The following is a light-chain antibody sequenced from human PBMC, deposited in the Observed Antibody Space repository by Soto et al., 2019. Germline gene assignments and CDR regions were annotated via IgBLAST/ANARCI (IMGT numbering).Light chain of an antibody. J-gene: IGLJ2*01. Sequence: QSALTQPPSASGSPGQSVTISCTGTSSDVGGYNYVSWYQQQPGKAPKLMIYDVSKRPSGVPDRFSGSKSGNTASLTVSGLQAEDEADYYCSSYAGSTVVFGGGTKLTVL. V-gene: IGLV2-8*01. CDR2: DVS. CDR1: SSDVGGYNY. CDR3: SSYAGSTVV.